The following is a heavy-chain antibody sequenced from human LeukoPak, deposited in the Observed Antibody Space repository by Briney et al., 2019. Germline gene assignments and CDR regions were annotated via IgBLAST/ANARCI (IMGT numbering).Heavy chain of an antibody. CDR2: IYYSGST. CDR3: ARGVNSGYFDY. D-gene: IGHD1-26*01. V-gene: IGHV4-59*01. Sequence: SETLSLTCAVYGRSFSGYYWTWIRQTPGKGLEWIGYIYYSGSTNYNPSLKSRVTISVDTSKNQFSLKLTSVTAADTAVYYCARGVNSGYFDYCGQGTLVTVSS. CDR1: GRSFSGYY. J-gene: IGHJ4*02.